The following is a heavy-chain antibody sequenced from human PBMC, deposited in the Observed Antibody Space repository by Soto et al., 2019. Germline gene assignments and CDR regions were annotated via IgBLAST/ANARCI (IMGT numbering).Heavy chain of an antibody. D-gene: IGHD3-10*01. Sequence: EVQLVESGGGLVQPGGSLRLSCVASGFTFSTYWMNWVRQAPGMGLEWVSRIRGDGNDANYADSVKGRFSISRDNAKSTLYLQMNSLRAEDTAVYYCAGDVVSGSGSLGHWGQGTLVTVSS. V-gene: IGHV3-74*01. CDR1: GFTFSTYW. CDR2: IRGDGNDA. J-gene: IGHJ4*02. CDR3: AGDVVSGSGSLGH.